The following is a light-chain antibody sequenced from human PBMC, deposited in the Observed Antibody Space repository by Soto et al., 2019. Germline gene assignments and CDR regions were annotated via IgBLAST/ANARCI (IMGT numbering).Light chain of an antibody. Sequence: DIVMTQSPDSLAVSLGERATINCKSSQSVLYSPNNKNYLAWYQQKPGQPPKLLIYWASTRESGVPDRFSGSGSGTDSTLTISSLQAEDVAVYYCQQYYSTPQLTFDGGTKVEIK. CDR2: WAS. V-gene: IGKV4-1*01. J-gene: IGKJ4*01. CDR1: QSVLYSPNNKNY. CDR3: QQYYSTPQLT.